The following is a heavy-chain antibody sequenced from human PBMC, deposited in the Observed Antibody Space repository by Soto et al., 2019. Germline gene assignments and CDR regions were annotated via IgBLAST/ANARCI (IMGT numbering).Heavy chain of an antibody. CDR2: VNWNGGST. V-gene: IGHV3-20*04. CDR1: GFTFDDYG. D-gene: IGHD6-25*01. Sequence: EVQLVESGGGVLRPGGSLRLSCAASGFTFDDYGMSWARQAPGKGLEWVSGVNWNGGSTGYADSVKGRFTISRDNAKNSLFWEMNRLGAEGPAFYFLVGGGGLNFDYWGQGTLVPVSP. J-gene: IGHJ4*02. CDR3: VGGGGLNFDY.